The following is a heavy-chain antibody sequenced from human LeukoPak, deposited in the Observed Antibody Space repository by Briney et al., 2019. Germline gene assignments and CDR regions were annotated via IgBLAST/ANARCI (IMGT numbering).Heavy chain of an antibody. J-gene: IGHJ4*02. V-gene: IGHV3-23*01. CDR3: AKDSGSYYRGNFDN. CDR2: ISGSVGST. CDR1: GFIFSSYA. Sequence: PGGSLRLSCAASGFIFSSYAMNWVRQAPGKGLEWVSGISGSVGSTYHADSVKGRFTISRDNSKNTLYLQMNSLRAEDTAVYYCAKDSGSYYRGNFDNWGQGTLVTVSS. D-gene: IGHD1-26*01.